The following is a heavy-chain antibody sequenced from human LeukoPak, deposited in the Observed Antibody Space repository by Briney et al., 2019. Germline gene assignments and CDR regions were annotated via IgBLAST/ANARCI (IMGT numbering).Heavy chain of an antibody. D-gene: IGHD1-26*01. CDR2: IYYSGST. Sequence: SETLSLTCTVSGGSLSSSSYYWGWIRQPPGKGLERVGSIYYSGSTYYTPSLKSRVTISVDTSKNQFSLKLSSVTAADTAVYYCARDQWELLRSFGIDYWGQGTLVTVSS. CDR3: ARDQWELLRSFGIDY. J-gene: IGHJ4*02. CDR1: GGSLSSSSYY. V-gene: IGHV4-39*07.